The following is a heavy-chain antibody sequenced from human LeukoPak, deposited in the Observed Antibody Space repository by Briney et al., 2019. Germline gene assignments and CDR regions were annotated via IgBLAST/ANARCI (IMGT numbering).Heavy chain of an antibody. D-gene: IGHD5-24*01. CDR1: GFTFSGSA. V-gene: IGHV3-73*01. CDR2: IRSKANSYAT. J-gene: IGHJ3*02. CDR3: TRPVEMATITGAFDI. Sequence: GGSLRLPCAASGFTFSGSAMHWVRQASGKGLEWVGRIRSKANSYATAYAASVKGRFTISRDDSKNTAYLQMNSLKTEDTAVYYCTRPVEMATITGAFDIWGQGTMATVSS.